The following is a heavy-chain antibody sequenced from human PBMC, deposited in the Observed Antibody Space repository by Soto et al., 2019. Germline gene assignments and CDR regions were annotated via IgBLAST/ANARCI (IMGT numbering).Heavy chain of an antibody. D-gene: IGHD3-22*01. CDR3: AGVTQRRYESSGLGAFDF. Sequence: SVKVSCKASGGTFSSYAISWVRQAPGQGLEWMGGIIPIFGTANYAQKFQGRVTITADESTSTAYMELSSLRSEDTAVYYCAGVTQRRYESSGLGAFDFRGQGTMVTVS. V-gene: IGHV1-69*13. CDR2: IIPIFGTA. J-gene: IGHJ3*01. CDR1: GGTFSSYA.